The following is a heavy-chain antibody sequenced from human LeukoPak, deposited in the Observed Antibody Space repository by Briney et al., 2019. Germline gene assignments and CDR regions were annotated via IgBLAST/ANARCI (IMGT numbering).Heavy chain of an antibody. CDR1: GGSISSYY. V-gene: IGHV4-59*01. Sequence: SETLSLTCTVSGGSISSYYWSWIRQPPGKGLEWIGYIYYSGSTNYSPSLKSRVTISVDTSKNQFSLKLSSVTAADTAVYYCARVAAYYYYYMDVWGKGTTVTVSS. CDR3: ARVAAYYYYYMDV. CDR2: IYYSGST. D-gene: IGHD6-13*01. J-gene: IGHJ6*03.